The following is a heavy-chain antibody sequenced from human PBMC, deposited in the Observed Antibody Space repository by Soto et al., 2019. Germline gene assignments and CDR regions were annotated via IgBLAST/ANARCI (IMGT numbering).Heavy chain of an antibody. CDR3: SGGWDDYSSSGWFDP. CDR2: MNPISGNT. V-gene: IGHV1-8*01. CDR1: GYTFTSYD. J-gene: IGHJ5*02. D-gene: IGHD4-4*01. Sequence: QVQLVQSGAEVKKPGASVKVSCKASGYTFTSYDINWVRQATGQGLEWMGWMNPISGNTGYAQKFQGRVTMARNTSLSTAYMELGSLRSEDTAVYYCSGGWDDYSSSGWFDPWGQGTLVTVSS.